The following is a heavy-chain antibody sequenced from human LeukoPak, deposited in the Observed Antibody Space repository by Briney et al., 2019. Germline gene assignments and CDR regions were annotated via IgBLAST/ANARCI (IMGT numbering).Heavy chain of an antibody. J-gene: IGHJ3*02. D-gene: IGHD6-19*01. Sequence: GGSLRLSCAASRFTFSSYWMSWVRQGPGKGLEWVASIKQDGSEKQYVDSLKGRFTISRDNAKNSLYLQMSSLRAEDTAVYYCARVAVAATGAFDIWGQGTMVTVSS. CDR1: RFTFSSYW. CDR2: IKQDGSEK. V-gene: IGHV3-7*04. CDR3: ARVAVAATGAFDI.